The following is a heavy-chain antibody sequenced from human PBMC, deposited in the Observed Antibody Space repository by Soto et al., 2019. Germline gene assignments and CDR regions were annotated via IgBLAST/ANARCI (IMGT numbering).Heavy chain of an antibody. J-gene: IGHJ4*02. CDR1: GFTFSSYG. V-gene: IGHV3-33*01. Sequence: GGSLRLSCAASGFTFSSYGMHWVRQAPGKGLEWVAVIWYDGSNKYYADSVKGRFTISRDNSKNTLYLQMNSLRAEDTAVYYCARASYSYGYYFDYWGQGPLVTVSS. CDR2: IWYDGSNK. CDR3: ARASYSYGYYFDY. D-gene: IGHD5-18*01.